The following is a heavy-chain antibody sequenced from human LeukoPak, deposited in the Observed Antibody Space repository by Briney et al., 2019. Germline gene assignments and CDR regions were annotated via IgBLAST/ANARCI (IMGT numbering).Heavy chain of an antibody. D-gene: IGHD6-6*01. CDR3: AHSTLEYSSSWGTSGNDY. V-gene: IGHV2-5*01. CDR1: GFSLSTSGVG. J-gene: IGHJ4*02. Sequence: SGPTLVNPTQTLTLTCTFSGFSLSTSGVGVGWIRQPPGKALEWLALIYWNDDKRYSPSLKSRLTITKDTSKNQVVLTMTNMDPVDTATYYCAHSTLEYSSSWGTSGNDYWGQGTLVTVSS. CDR2: IYWNDDK.